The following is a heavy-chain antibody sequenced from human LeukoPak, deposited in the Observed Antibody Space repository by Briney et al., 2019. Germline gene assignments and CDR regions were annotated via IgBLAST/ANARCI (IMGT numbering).Heavy chain of an antibody. CDR1: GFTFDIYA. V-gene: IGHV3-23*01. CDR3: AKGVFCSASCYFDY. Sequence: GGSLRLSCAASGFTFDIYAMSWVRQAPGKGLEWVSAISGGGDSPYYADSVKGRFTISRDNSKNTLYLQINSLRAEDTAVYFCAKGVFCSASCYFDYWGQGTLVPVSS. CDR2: ISGGGDSP. J-gene: IGHJ4*02. D-gene: IGHD2-2*01.